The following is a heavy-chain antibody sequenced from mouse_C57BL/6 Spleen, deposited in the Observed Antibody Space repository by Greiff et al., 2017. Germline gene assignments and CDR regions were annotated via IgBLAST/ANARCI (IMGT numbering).Heavy chain of an antibody. CDR1: GYTFTDYE. Sequence: VKLMESGAELVRPGASVTLSCKASGYTFTDYEMHWVKQTPVHGLEWIGAIDPETGGTAYNQKFKGKAILTADKSSRTAYMELRSLTSEDSAVYYCTRWATVVAHYAMDYWGQGTSVTVSS. J-gene: IGHJ4*01. D-gene: IGHD1-1*01. CDR3: TRWATVVAHYAMDY. CDR2: IDPETGGT. V-gene: IGHV1-15*01.